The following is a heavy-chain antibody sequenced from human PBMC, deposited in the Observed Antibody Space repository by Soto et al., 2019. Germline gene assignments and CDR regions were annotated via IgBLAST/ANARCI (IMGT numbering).Heavy chain of an antibody. D-gene: IGHD3-3*01. V-gene: IGHV1-46*01. CDR1: GYTFTSYY. CDR2: INPSGGST. CDR3: ARGTAHYDFFYYYGMDV. Sequence: ASVKVSCKASGYTFTSYYMHWVRQAPGQGLEWMGIINPSGGSTSYAQKFQGRVTMTRDTSTSTVYMELSSLRSEDTAVYYCARGTAHYDFFYYYGMDVWGQGTTVTV. J-gene: IGHJ6*02.